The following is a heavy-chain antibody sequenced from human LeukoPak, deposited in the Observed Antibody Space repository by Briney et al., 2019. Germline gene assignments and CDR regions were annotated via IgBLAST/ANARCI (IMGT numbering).Heavy chain of an antibody. D-gene: IGHD2-2*01. Sequence: GESLKISCKASGYNFANSWIGWVRQVPGKGLEWMGIIFPGDSDVRYSPSFQGQVTLSADKSIDTAYLQWSSLKASDTAMYYCAREGSGYCSSTSCSGYMDVWGQGTTVTVSS. V-gene: IGHV5-51*01. J-gene: IGHJ6*02. CDR2: IFPGDSDV. CDR3: AREGSGYCSSTSCSGYMDV. CDR1: GYNFANSW.